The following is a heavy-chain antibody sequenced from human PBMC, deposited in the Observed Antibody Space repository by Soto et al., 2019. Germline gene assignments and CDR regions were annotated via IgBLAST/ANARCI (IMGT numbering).Heavy chain of an antibody. J-gene: IGHJ5*02. V-gene: IGHV4-30-4*02. CDR3: ARDVLWFGELSWFDP. Sequence: PSDTLSLTCTVSGGSISSGDYYWSWIRQPPGKGLEWIGYIYYSGSTYYNPSLKSRVTISVDTSKNQFSLKLSSVTAADTAVYYCARDVLWFGELSWFDPWGQGTLVTVSS. CDR1: GGSISSGDYY. CDR2: IYYSGST. D-gene: IGHD3-10*01.